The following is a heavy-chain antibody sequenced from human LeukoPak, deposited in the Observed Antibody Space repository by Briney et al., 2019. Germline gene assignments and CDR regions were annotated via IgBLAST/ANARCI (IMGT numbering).Heavy chain of an antibody. CDR3: AREISSTVYGSLFDP. CDR2: IWYDGSNK. V-gene: IGHV3-33*08. Sequence: PGRPLRLSCAASGFTFSSYGMHWVRQAPGKGLEWVAVIWYDGSNKYYADSVKGRFTISRDNSKNTLYLQMNSLRAEDTAVYYCAREISSTVYGSLFDPWGQGTLVTVSS. D-gene: IGHD3-10*01. CDR1: GFTFSSYG. J-gene: IGHJ5*02.